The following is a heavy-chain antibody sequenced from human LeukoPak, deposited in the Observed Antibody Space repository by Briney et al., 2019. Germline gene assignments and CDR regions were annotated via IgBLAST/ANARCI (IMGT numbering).Heavy chain of an antibody. CDR2: ISGSGGST. J-gene: IGHJ4*02. CDR3: AKDLDGYSSSWSFDY. Sequence: GGSLRLSCAASGFTFSSYAMSWVRQAPGKGLEWVSAISGSGGSTYYADSVKGRFTISRDNSKNTLYLQMNSLRAEDTAVYYCAKDLDGYSSSWSFDYWGQGTLVTVSS. CDR1: GFTFSSYA. D-gene: IGHD6-13*01. V-gene: IGHV3-23*01.